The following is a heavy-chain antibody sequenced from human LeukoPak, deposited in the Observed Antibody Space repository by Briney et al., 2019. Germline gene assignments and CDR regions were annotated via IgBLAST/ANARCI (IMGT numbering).Heavy chain of an antibody. CDR1: GVSISSSNW. J-gene: IGHJ4*02. CDR3: ARSYGSGSYHPDY. D-gene: IGHD3-10*01. Sequence: PSETLSLTCAVSGVSISSSNWWSWVRQPPGKGLEWIGEIYHSGSTNYNPSLKSRVTISVDKSKNQFSLKLSSVTAADTAVYYCARSYGSGSYHPDYWGQGTLVTVSS. CDR2: IYHSGST. V-gene: IGHV4-4*02.